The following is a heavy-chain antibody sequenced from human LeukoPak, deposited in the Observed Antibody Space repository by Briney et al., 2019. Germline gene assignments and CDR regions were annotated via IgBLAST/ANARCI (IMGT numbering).Heavy chain of an antibody. CDR1: GFTFSSYE. D-gene: IGHD5-18*01. V-gene: IGHV3-48*03. CDR2: ISSSVITI. J-gene: IGHJ4*02. CDR3: ARGGFSYGSRVDY. Sequence: PGGSLRLSCAASGFTFSSYEMNWVGQAPGKGLEWVSYISSSVITIYYAHSVNCPFPISRDNRKISLYLQINSLRPEDTALYYCARGGFSYGSRVDYWGQGTLVTVSS.